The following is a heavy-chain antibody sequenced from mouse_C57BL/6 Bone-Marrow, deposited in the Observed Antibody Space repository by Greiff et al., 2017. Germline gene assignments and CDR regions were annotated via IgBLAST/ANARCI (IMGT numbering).Heavy chain of an antibody. D-gene: IGHD1-1*01. CDR3: TVLLRSMDY. V-gene: IGHV14-4*01. Sequence: EVQLQESGAELVRPGASVKLSCTASGFNIKDDYMHWVKQRPEQGLEWIGWIDPENGDTEYASKFQGKATITADTSSNTAYLQLSSLTSEDTAVYYCTVLLRSMDYWGQGTSVTVSS. CDR2: IDPENGDT. CDR1: GFNIKDDY. J-gene: IGHJ4*01.